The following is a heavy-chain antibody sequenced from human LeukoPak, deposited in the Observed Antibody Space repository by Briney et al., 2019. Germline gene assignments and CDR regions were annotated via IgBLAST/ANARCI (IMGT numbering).Heavy chain of an antibody. CDR1: GGSISSSSYY. J-gene: IGHJ4*02. CDR3: AREVAGTPWIDY. Sequence: PSETLSLTCTVSGGSISSSSYYWGWIRQPPGKGLEWIGSIYYSGSTYYTPSLKSRVTISLDTSKNQLSLKLNSVTAADTAVYFCAREVAGTPWIDYWGQGTLVTVSS. D-gene: IGHD6-19*01. CDR2: IYYSGST. V-gene: IGHV4-39*02.